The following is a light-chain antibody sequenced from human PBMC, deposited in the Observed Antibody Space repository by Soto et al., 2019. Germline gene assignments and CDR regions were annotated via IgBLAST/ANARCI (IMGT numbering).Light chain of an antibody. CDR1: QSVSSN. V-gene: IGKV3-15*01. J-gene: IGKJ4*01. CDR3: QQYNNWPLT. CDR2: GAF. Sequence: EIVMTQSPATLSVSPGERATLSCRASQSVSSNLAWYQQKPGQAPRLVIYGAFTRATGIPARFSGSGSGTEFTLTISSLQSEDFEVYYCQQYNNWPLTFGEGTKVEIK.